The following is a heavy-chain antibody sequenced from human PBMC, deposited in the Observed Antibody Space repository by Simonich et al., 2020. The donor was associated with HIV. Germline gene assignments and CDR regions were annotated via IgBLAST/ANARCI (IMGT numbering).Heavy chain of an antibody. J-gene: IGHJ5*02. Sequence: QVQLQESGPGLVKPSETLSLTCGVSGYSISSGDYWGWIRQPPGKGLEWIAIIYHGGTTFYNPSLKSRVTISLDKSKNQFSRRLSSVTAADTAVYYCARIVGRSTIFGVVTNPSWFDPWGQGTLVTVSS. D-gene: IGHD3-3*01. V-gene: IGHV4-38-2*01. CDR2: IYHGGTT. CDR1: GYSISSGDY. CDR3: ARIVGRSTIFGVVTNPSWFDP.